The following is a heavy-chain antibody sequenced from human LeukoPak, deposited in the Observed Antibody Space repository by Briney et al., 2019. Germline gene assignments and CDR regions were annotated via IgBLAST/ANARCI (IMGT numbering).Heavy chain of an antibody. V-gene: IGHV3-48*02. J-gene: IGHJ4*02. CDR2: ISSSSSTI. D-gene: IGHD6-13*01. CDR3: ARVKPGYSSSWPFDY. CDR1: GFTFSSYS. Sequence: GGSLRLSCAASGFTFSSYSMNWVRQAPGKGLEWVSYISSSSSTIYYADSVKGRFTISRDNAKNSLYLQMNSLRDEDTAVYYCARVKPGYSSSWPFDYWGQGTLVTASS.